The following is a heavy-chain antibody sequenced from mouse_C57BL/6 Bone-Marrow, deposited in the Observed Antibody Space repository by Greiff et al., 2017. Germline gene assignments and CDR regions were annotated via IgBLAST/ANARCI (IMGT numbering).Heavy chain of an antibody. J-gene: IGHJ3*01. V-gene: IGHV1-5*01. CDR1: GYTFTSYW. CDR2: IYPGNSDT. D-gene: IGHD1-1*01. Sequence: DVKLQESGTVLARPGASVKMSCKTSGYTFTSYWMHWVKQRPGQGLEWIGAIYPGNSDTSYNQKFKGKAKLTAVTSASTAYMELSSLTNEDSAVYYCTRSRFITTVVATSWFAYWGQGTLVTVSA. CDR3: TRSRFITTVVATSWFAY.